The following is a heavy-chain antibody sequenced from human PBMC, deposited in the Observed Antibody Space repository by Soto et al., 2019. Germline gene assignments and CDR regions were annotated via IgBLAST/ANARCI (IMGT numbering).Heavy chain of an antibody. CDR1: GFTFSSYS. CDR2: ISSSSSTI. CDR3: ARDAYYDILTGYLRRYAFDI. V-gene: IGHV3-48*02. Sequence: PGGSLRLSCAASGFTFSSYSMNWVRQAPGKGLEWVSYISSSSSTIYYADSVKGRFTISRDNAKNSLYLQMNSLRDEDTAVYYCARDAYYDILTGYLRRYAFDIWGQGTMV. J-gene: IGHJ3*02. D-gene: IGHD3-9*01.